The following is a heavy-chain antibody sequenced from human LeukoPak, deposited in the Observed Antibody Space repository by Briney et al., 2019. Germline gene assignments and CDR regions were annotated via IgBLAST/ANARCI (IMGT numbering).Heavy chain of an antibody. D-gene: IGHD3-22*01. Sequence: SETLSLTRSVSGYSIRLGYYWGWIRQPPGKGLEWIGSMYQGGNTYYNPSLKSRVTISVDTTKNQFSLRLTSVTVADAAVYYCARNPRPISSGYYSIDYWGQGTLVTVGS. J-gene: IGHJ4*02. CDR3: ARNPRPISSGYYSIDY. V-gene: IGHV4-38-2*02. CDR2: MYQGGNT. CDR1: GYSIRLGYY.